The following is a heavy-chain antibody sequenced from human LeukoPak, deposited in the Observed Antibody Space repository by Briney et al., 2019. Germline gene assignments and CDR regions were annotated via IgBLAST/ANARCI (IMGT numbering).Heavy chain of an antibody. J-gene: IGHJ4*02. V-gene: IGHV4-59*01. D-gene: IGHD7-27*01. CDR1: GGSISSDY. CDR2: IYYSGTT. CDR3: ARGPNWGSPDY. Sequence: SETLSLTCTVSGGSISSDYWSWVRQSPGKGLEWIGYIYYSGTTSYNPSLKSRVTISLDTSKNQFSLKLSSVTAADSAVYYCARGPNWGSPDYWGQGTLVTVSS.